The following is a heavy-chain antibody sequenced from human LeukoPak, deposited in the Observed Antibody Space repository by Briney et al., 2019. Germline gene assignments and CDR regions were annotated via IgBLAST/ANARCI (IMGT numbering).Heavy chain of an antibody. Sequence: ASVKVSCKASGYTFNSYGFSWVRQAPGQGLEWLGWISAYKGNTNYAQNLQGRVTMTTDTSTSTAYMELRSLRSDDTAVYYCARDPTGLVGPPDYWGQGTLVTVSS. CDR2: ISAYKGNT. D-gene: IGHD1-26*01. CDR3: ARDPTGLVGPPDY. CDR1: GYTFNSYG. V-gene: IGHV1-18*01. J-gene: IGHJ4*02.